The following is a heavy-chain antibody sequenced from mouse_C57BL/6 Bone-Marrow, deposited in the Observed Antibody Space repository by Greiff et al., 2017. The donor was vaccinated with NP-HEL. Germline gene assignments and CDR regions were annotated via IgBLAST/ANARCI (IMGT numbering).Heavy chain of an antibody. Sequence: VKLMESGAELVRPGTSVKMSCKASGYTFTNYWIGWAKQRPGHGLEWIGDIYPGGGYTNYNEKFKGKATLTADKSSSTAYMQFSSLTSEDSAIYYCAREILRSNYFDYWGQGTTLTVSS. CDR1: GYTFTNYW. D-gene: IGHD1-1*01. CDR3: AREILRSNYFDY. CDR2: IYPGGGYT. J-gene: IGHJ2*01. V-gene: IGHV1-63*01.